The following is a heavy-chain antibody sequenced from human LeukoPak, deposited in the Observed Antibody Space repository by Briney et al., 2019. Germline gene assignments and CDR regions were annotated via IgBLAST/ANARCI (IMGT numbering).Heavy chain of an antibody. CDR1: GFTFSSYG. D-gene: IGHD3-16*01. Sequence: GGSLRLSCAASGFTFSSYGMHWVRQAPGKGLEWVAVISYDGSNKYYADSVKGRFTISRDNSKNTLYLQMNSLRAEDTAVYYCAKGITGLGGIMITFGGVAADGMDVWGQGTTVTVSS. CDR2: ISYDGSNK. CDR3: AKGITGLGGIMITFGGVAADGMDV. J-gene: IGHJ6*02. V-gene: IGHV3-30*18.